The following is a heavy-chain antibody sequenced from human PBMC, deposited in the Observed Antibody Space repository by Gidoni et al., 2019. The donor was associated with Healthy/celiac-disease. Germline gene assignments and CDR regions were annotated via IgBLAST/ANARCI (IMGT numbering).Heavy chain of an antibody. CDR3: ARGHYDFWRGGYYFDY. Sequence: QVQLQQWGAGLLKPSETLSLTCAVYGGSFSGYYWSWIRQPPGKGLEWIGEINHSGSTNYNPSLKSRVTISVDTSKNQFSRKLSSVTAADTAVYYCARGHYDFWRGGYYFDYWGQGTLVTVSS. V-gene: IGHV4-34*01. J-gene: IGHJ4*02. CDR2: INHSGST. D-gene: IGHD3-3*01. CDR1: GGSFSGYY.